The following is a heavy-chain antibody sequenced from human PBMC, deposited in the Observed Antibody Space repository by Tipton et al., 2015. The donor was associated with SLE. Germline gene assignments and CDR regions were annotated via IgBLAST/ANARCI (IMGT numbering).Heavy chain of an antibody. J-gene: IGHJ3*02. CDR1: GYTFSNYG. Sequence: QVQLVQSGAEVKKPGASVKVSCKASGYTFSNYGISWVRQVPGQGLEWMGWISGANGYTNFAQRFQGRVTMTTDTSTSTAYMELTSLRSDDTAVYYCARDPDSMIVVVRDAFDSWGQGTMVTVSS. CDR3: ARDPDSMIVVVRDAFDS. CDR2: ISGANGYT. D-gene: IGHD3-22*01. V-gene: IGHV1-18*04.